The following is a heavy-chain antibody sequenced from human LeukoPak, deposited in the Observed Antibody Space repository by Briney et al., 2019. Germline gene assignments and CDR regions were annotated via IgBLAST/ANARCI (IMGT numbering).Heavy chain of an antibody. CDR2: ISSSGSTI. J-gene: IGHJ4*02. CDR1: GFTFSSYE. CDR3: AKTLDAAAGKFDY. D-gene: IGHD6-13*01. Sequence: PGGSLRLSCAASGFTFSSYEMNWVRQAPGKGLEWVSYISSSGSTIYYADSVKGRFTISRDNAKNSLYLQMNSLRTEDTALYYCAKTLDAAAGKFDYWGQGTLVTVSS. V-gene: IGHV3-48*03.